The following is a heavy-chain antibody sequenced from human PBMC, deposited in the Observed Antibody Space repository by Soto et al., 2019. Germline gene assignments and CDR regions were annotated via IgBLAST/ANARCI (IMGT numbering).Heavy chain of an antibody. V-gene: IGHV1-69*06. J-gene: IGHJ6*02. D-gene: IGHD2-15*01. Sequence: QVQLVQSGAEVKKPGSSVKVSCKASGGTFSSYAISWVRQAPGQGLEWMGGIIPIFGTANYAQKFQGRVTITADKSTSTAYMELSSLRSEDTAVYYCVRVESYCSGGSCPDYGMDVWGQGTTVTVSS. CDR3: VRVESYCSGGSCPDYGMDV. CDR1: GGTFSSYA. CDR2: IIPIFGTA.